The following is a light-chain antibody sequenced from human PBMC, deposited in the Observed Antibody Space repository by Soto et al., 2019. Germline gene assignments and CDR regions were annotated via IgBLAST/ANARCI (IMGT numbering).Light chain of an antibody. CDR3: QQYNRYSRT. V-gene: IGKV1-5*03. CDR1: QTISSW. Sequence: DIQMTQSPSTLSASVGDRVTITCRASQTISSWLAWYQQKPGKAPKLLIYKASTLKSGVPSRFSGSGSGTEFTLTISSLQPDDFATYYCQQYNRYSRTFGQGTKVDI. CDR2: KAS. J-gene: IGKJ1*01.